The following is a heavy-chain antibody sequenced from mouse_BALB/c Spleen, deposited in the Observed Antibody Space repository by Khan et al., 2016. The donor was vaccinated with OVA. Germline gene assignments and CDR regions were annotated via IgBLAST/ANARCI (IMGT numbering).Heavy chain of an antibody. D-gene: IGHD1-2*01. CDR2: ISYSGST. Sequence: EVKLLESEPGLVKPSQSLSLTCTVTGYSITSGYGWNWIRQFPGNKLEWMGYISYSGSTNYNPSLKSRISITRVTSKNQFFLQLNSVTTEDTATYYCARTARIKYWGQGTTLTVSS. J-gene: IGHJ2*01. CDR3: ARTARIKY. V-gene: IGHV3-2*02. CDR1: GYSITSGYG.